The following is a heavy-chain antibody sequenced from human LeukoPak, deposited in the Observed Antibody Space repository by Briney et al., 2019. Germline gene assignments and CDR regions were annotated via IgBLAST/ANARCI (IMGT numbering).Heavy chain of an antibody. J-gene: IGHJ3*02. CDR3: ARADYDFWSGYRYDAFDI. CDR1: GGTFSSYA. CDR2: IIPIFGTA. V-gene: IGHV1-69*06. Sequence: SVKVSCKASGGTFSSYAISWVRQAPGQGLEWMGGIIPIFGTANYAQKFQGRVTITADKSTSTAYMELSSLRSEDTAVYYCARADYDFWSGYRYDAFDIWGQGTMVTVSS. D-gene: IGHD3-3*01.